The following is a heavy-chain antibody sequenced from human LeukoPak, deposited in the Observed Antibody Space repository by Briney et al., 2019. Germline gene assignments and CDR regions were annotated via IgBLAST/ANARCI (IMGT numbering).Heavy chain of an antibody. CDR1: GGSFSGYY. J-gene: IGHJ4*02. V-gene: IGHV4-34*01. CDR2: ISHGGIT. D-gene: IGHD4-23*01. CDR3: ARGGVDYGGVGGYFDY. Sequence: SETLSLTCAVYGGSFSGYYWSWIRQPPGKGLEWIGEISHGGITHYNPPLKSRVTISVDTSKNQFSLKLSSVTAADTAVYYCARGGVDYGGVGGYFDYWGQGILVTVSS.